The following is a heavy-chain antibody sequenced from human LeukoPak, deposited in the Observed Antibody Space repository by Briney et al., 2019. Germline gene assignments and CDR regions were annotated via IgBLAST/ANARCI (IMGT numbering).Heavy chain of an antibody. D-gene: IGHD2-2*01. CDR2: IYYSGST. V-gene: IGHV4-61*08. Sequence: ESGPALVKTTQTLTLTCTFSGFSLSTSGMRVSWIRQRPGKGLEWIGYIYYSGSTNYNPSLKSRVTISVDTSKNQFSLKLSSVTAADTAVYYCAREALPGYDLDYWGQGTLVTVSS. CDR1: GFSLSTSGMR. CDR3: AREALPGYDLDY. J-gene: IGHJ4*02.